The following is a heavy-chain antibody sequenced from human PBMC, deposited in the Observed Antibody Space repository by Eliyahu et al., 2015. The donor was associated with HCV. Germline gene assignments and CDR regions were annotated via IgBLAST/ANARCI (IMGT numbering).Heavy chain of an antibody. V-gene: IGHV4-4*07. D-gene: IGHD4-17*01. CDR1: GGSISSYS. CDR2: IFVSGTT. CDR3: ARDDASVTTGVWYFDL. Sequence: QVQLQESGPGLVKPSETLSLTCTVSGGSISSYSWNWIRQSAGKRLEWIGRIFVSGTTNYNPSLRSRVTMSKDTSKNYFSLRLTSVTAADTAVYFCARDDASVTTGVWYFDLWGRGTLVTVSS. J-gene: IGHJ2*01.